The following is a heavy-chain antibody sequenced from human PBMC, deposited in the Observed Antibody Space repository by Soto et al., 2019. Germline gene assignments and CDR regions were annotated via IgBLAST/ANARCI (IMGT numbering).Heavy chain of an antibody. J-gene: IGHJ3*02. CDR3: ASDAGNRGTMVRDDAFDI. V-gene: IGHV1-69*12. CDR1: GGTFSSYA. CDR2: IIPIFGTA. Sequence: QVQLVQSGAEVKKPGSSVKVSCKASGGTFSSYAISWVRQAPGQGLEWMGGIIPIFGTANYAQKFQGRVTITADESTSTACMELSSLRSEDTAVYYCASDAGNRGTMVRDDAFDIWGQGTMVTVSS. D-gene: IGHD3-10*01.